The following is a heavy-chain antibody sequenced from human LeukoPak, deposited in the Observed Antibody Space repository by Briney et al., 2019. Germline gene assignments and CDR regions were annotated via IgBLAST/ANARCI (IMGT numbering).Heavy chain of an antibody. D-gene: IGHD5-12*01. V-gene: IGHV3-21*01. J-gene: IGHJ4*02. CDR1: AFTFSSYS. CDR3: ARGRGYSGYDFGY. CDR2: ISSSSSYT. Sequence: GGSLRLSCAPSAFTFSSYSMNWVRQAPGKGLEWVSSISSSSSYTYYADSVKGRFTISRDSAKNSLYLQMDSLRAEDTAVYYCARGRGYSGYDFGYWGQGTLVTVSS.